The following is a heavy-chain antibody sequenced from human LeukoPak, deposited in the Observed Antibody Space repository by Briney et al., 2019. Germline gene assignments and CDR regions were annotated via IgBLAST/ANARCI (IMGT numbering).Heavy chain of an antibody. CDR2: ISSNGGST. V-gene: IGHV3-64*01. CDR1: RFTFSSCA. J-gene: IGHJ4*02. D-gene: IGHD4-11*01. CDR3: ARGPYSTPLDY. Sequence: PGWALSLSCAAYRFTFSSCAMHGVRQATGRGVEYVSAISSNGGSTYYANSVNVRFTISRDNSKNTLYLQMGSVRAEDMAVYYCARGPYSTPLDYWGQGTLVTVSS.